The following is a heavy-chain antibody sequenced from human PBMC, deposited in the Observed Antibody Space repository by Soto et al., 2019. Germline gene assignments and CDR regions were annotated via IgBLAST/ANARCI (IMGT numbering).Heavy chain of an antibody. J-gene: IGHJ4*02. D-gene: IGHD3-10*01. CDR2: ISYDGSNK. Sequence: QVQLVESGGGVVQPGRSLRLSCAASGFTFSSYGMHWVRQAPGKGLEWVAVISYDGSNKYYADSVKGRFTISRDNSKTTLYLQMNSLRAEDTAVYYCAKGRITMVRGVIRPLDYWGQGTLVTVSS. CDR3: AKGRITMVRGVIRPLDY. CDR1: GFTFSSYG. V-gene: IGHV3-30*18.